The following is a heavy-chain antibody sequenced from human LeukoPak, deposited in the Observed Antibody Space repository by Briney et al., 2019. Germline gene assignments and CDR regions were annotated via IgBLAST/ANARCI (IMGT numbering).Heavy chain of an antibody. D-gene: IGHD2-15*01. J-gene: IGHJ4*02. V-gene: IGHV3-21*01. CDR2: ISSSSSYI. CDR1: GFTFSSYS. Sequence: GGSLRLSCAASGFTFSSYSMNWVRQAPGKGLEWVSSISSSSSYIYYADSVKGRFTISRDNAKNSLYLQMNSLRAEDTAVYYCAREAVVVVAATDYWGQGTLVTVS. CDR3: AREAVVVVAATDY.